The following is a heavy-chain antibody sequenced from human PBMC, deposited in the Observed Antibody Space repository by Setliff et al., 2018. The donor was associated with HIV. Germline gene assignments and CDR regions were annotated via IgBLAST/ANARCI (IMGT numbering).Heavy chain of an antibody. V-gene: IGHV1-46*01. CDR3: ARGGYYTSGTWFDP. Sequence: ASVKVSCKASGYTFTNFYMHWVRQAPGQGLEWMGIINPGGGNTRYAQRFQGRVSMTRDTSTSTVYMELDRLTYDDTAIYYCARGGYYTSGTWFDPWGQGTLVTVSS. D-gene: IGHD3-10*01. CDR1: GYTFTNFY. J-gene: IGHJ5*02. CDR2: INPGGGNT.